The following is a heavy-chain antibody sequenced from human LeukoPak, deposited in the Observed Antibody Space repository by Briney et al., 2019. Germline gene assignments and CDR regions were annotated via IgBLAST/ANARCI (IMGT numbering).Heavy chain of an antibody. CDR1: GDSILGYY. CDR2: IFYNVGT. D-gene: IGHD6-19*01. V-gene: IGHV4-59*08. Sequence: PSGTLSLTCTVSGDSILGYYWRGIRQTPGRGRGWIGYIFYNVGTSYSTSLKSRVTMSADTSKKQFSLNLTSVTAADTAMYYCARQGGYSSGWYSDSRAMYQRIDYWGQGTLVTVSS. CDR3: ARQGGYSSGWYSDSRAMYQRIDY. J-gene: IGHJ4*02.